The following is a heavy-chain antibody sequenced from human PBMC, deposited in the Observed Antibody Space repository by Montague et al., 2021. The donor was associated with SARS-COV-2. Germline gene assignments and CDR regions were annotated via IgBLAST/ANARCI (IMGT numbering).Heavy chain of an antibody. CDR3: ARLLRSCSNGVCRTYYYYAMDV. J-gene: IGHJ6*02. CDR2: IYYSGST. D-gene: IGHD2-8*01. Sequence: SETRSLTCTVSGGSISGYYWSWIRQSPGKGLEWIGYIYYSGSTKYNPFLESRVTVSVDRSKNQVSLKLSSVTPADTAVYYCARLLRSCSNGVCRTYYYYAMDVGGQGTTVTVSS. V-gene: IGHV4-59*01. CDR1: GGSISGYY.